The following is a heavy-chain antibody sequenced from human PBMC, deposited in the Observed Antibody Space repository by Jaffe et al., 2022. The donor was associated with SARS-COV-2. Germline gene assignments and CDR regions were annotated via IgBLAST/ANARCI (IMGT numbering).Heavy chain of an antibody. CDR3: ARDKGGSSGSFFEY. J-gene: IGHJ4*02. D-gene: IGHD3-16*01. CDR2: IIPILGIG. CDR1: GGTFSSYS. V-gene: IGHV1-69*08. Sequence: QVQLVQSGAEVKKPGSSVKVSCKASGGTFSSYSFSWVRQAPGQGLEWMGRIIPILGIGNNAQKFQGRVTITADKSTSTAYMELSRLRSEDTAVYYCARDKGGSSGSFFEYWGQGTLVTVSS.